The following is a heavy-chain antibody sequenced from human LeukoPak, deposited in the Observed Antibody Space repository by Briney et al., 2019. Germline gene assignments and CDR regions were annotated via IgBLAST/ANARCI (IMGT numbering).Heavy chain of an antibody. CDR1: GVTFSSYA. CDR3: GKDDIVAAGPFDR. D-gene: IGHD5-12*01. CDR2: ISGSGGSI. J-gene: IGHJ5*02. V-gene: IGHV3-23*01. Sequence: GGALRLSCAASGVTFSSYAMSWVRQAPGKGLERVSRISGSGGSIYNADSAKGRFTISRDNIRKTLCMQKKRPRAEDTAVYYCGKDDIVAAGPFDRWGQGTLVTVSS.